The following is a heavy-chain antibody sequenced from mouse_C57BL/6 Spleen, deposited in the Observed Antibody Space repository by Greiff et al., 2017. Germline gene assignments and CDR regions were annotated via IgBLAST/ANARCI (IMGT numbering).Heavy chain of an antibody. Sequence: VQLKESGGGLVKPGGSLKLSCAASGFTFSDYGMHWVRQAPEKGLEWVAYISSGSSTIYYADTVKGRFTISRDNAKNTLFLQMTSLRSEDTAMYYCARGAYGYDWGFDYWGQGTTLTVSS. D-gene: IGHD2-2*01. CDR1: GFTFSDYG. J-gene: IGHJ2*01. CDR3: ARGAYGYDWGFDY. V-gene: IGHV5-17*01. CDR2: ISSGSSTI.